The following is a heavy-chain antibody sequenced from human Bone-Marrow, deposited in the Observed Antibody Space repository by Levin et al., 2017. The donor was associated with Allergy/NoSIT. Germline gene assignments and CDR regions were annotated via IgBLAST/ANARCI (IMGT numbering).Heavy chain of an antibody. CDR2: IYPGDSDT. Sequence: GESLKISCKGSSPWIGWVRQMPGKGLEWMGVIYPGDSDTTYNPSFQGQVSISADKSINTVYLQWSSLKASDSAMYYCATRGGYGDYAFFIWGQGTLVTVSS. CDR1: SPW. D-gene: IGHD4-17*01. J-gene: IGHJ4*02. CDR3: ATRGGYGDYAFFI. V-gene: IGHV5-51*01.